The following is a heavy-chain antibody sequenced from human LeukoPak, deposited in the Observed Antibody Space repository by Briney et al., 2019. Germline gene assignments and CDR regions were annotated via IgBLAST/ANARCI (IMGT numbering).Heavy chain of an antibody. CDR1: GFIFSNYG. J-gene: IGHJ3*02. Sequence: PGRSLRVSCAASGFIFSNYGMHWVRQAPGKGLEWVAVIWYDGSNKYYADSVKGRFTISRDNSKNTVYLQMSSLRAEDTAVYYCARGLRNTDTFAIWGQGTMVTVSS. CDR3: ARGLRNTDTFAI. CDR2: IWYDGSNK. V-gene: IGHV3-33*01.